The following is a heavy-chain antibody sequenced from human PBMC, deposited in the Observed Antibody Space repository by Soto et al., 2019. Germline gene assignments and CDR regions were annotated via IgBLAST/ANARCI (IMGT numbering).Heavy chain of an antibody. J-gene: IGHJ3*02. CDR1: GCSISSGGYS. V-gene: IGHV4-30-2*01. CDR3: ARAKDDSSGYYARSRGHHNAFDI. D-gene: IGHD3-22*01. CDR2: IYHSGST. Sequence: SETLSLTCAFSGCSISSGGYSLSWIRQPPGKGLEWIGYIYHSGSTYYNPSLKSRVTISVDRSKNQFSLKLSSVTAADTAVYYCARAKDDSSGYYARSRGHHNAFDIWGQGTMVTVSS.